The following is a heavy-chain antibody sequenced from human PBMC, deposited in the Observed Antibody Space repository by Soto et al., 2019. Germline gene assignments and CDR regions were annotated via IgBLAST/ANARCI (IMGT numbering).Heavy chain of an antibody. Sequence: EVQLLESGGGLVQPGGSLRLSCDASGFTFSIFAMSWVRQAPGKGLEWVSSIGGGDDETYYTDSVKGRFTISRDNSKNTLYLHMKTLRAEDTAIYYCAKDRMDHNSVWDPFDIWGQGTTVTVSS. V-gene: IGHV3-23*01. CDR3: AKDRMDHNSVWDPFDI. CDR2: IGGGDDET. J-gene: IGHJ3*02. D-gene: IGHD1-20*01. CDR1: GFTFSIFA.